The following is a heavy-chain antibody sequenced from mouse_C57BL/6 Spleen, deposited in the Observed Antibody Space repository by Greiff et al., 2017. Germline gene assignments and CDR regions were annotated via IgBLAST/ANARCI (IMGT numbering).Heavy chain of an antibody. CDR3: ARSAGNFLSALDY. CDR2: IHPNSGST. Sequence: QVQLQPPWAELVKPGASVKLSCKASGYTFTSYWMHWVKQRPGQGLEWIGMIHPNSGSTNYNEKIKSKATLTVDKYSSTAYMHLSRLTSEDSAVYFCARSAGNFLSALDYWGQGTSVPVSS. V-gene: IGHV1-64*01. CDR1: GYTFTSYW. J-gene: IGHJ4*01. D-gene: IGHD2-1*01.